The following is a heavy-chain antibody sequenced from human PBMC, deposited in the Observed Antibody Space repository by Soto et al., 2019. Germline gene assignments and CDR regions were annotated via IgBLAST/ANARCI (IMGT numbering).Heavy chain of an antibody. CDR2: ISYDGSKE. D-gene: IGHD2-15*01. CDR3: ARYCNGGACYSASLDY. J-gene: IGHJ4*02. V-gene: IGHV3-30*09. Sequence: QEQMVQSGGGVVQPGRSLRLSCAASPFTFRSYSMHWVRQAPGKGLEWVTSISYDGSKESYADSVKGRFAVSRDNSKNTLYLQMNSPRSEDTAVYYCARYCNGGACYSASLDYWGQGTQVTVSS. CDR1: PFTFRSYS.